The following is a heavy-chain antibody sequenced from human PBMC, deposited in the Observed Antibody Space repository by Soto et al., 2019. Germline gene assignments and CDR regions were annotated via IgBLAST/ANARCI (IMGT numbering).Heavy chain of an antibody. CDR3: ARGVARSYFSDY. Sequence: LYLTCTVSGGSISSGDYYWSWIRQPPGKGLEWIGYIYYSGSTYYNPSLKSRVTISVDTSKNQFSLKLSSVTAADTAVYYCARGVARSYFSDYWGQGTLVTVSS. CDR1: GGSISSGDYY. CDR2: IYYSGST. V-gene: IGHV4-30-4*01. J-gene: IGHJ4*02. D-gene: IGHD1-26*01.